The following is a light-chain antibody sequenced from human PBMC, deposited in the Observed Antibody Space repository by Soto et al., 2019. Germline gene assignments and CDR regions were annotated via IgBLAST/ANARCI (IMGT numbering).Light chain of an antibody. J-gene: IGKJ1*01. Sequence: DIVMTQSPLSLPVTPGEPASISCRSSQSLLHSNGYNYLDWYLQKPGQSPQLLIYLGSNRASGVPDRFSGSGSGTDFTLRISRVEAEDVGVYYCMGTLQTRSWTLGQGTKVEIK. CDR3: MGTLQTRSWT. CDR1: QSLLHSNGYNY. CDR2: LGS. V-gene: IGKV2-28*01.